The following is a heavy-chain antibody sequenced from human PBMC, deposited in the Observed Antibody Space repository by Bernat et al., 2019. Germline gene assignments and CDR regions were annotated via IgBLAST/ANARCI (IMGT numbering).Heavy chain of an antibody. Sequence: EVQLVESGGGLVKPGGSLRLSCAASGLTFSSYSMNWVRQAPGKWLEWVSSISSSSSYIYYADSVKGRFTISRDNAKNSLYLQMNSLRAEDTAVYYCARDHYYDSSGYYFYWGQGTLVTVSS. D-gene: IGHD3-22*01. CDR1: GLTFSSYS. J-gene: IGHJ4*02. V-gene: IGHV3-21*01. CDR3: ARDHYYDSSGYYFY. CDR2: ISSSSSYI.